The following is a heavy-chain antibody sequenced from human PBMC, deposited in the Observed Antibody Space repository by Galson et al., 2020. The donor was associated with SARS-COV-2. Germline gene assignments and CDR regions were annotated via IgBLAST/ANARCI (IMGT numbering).Heavy chain of an antibody. V-gene: IGHV4-34*01. Sequence: SQTLSLTCAVYGGSFSGYYWSWIRQPPGKGLEWIGEINHSGSTNYNPSLKSRVTISVDTSKNQFSLKLSSVTAADTAVYYCASVEYYYDSSGYPQRTYGMDVWGQGTTVTGSS. J-gene: IGHJ6*02. CDR1: GGSFSGYY. CDR2: INHSGST. CDR3: ASVEYYYDSSGYPQRTYGMDV. D-gene: IGHD3-22*01.